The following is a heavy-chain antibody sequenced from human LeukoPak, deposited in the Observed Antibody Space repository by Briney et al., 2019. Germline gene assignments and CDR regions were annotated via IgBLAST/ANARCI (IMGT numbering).Heavy chain of an antibody. D-gene: IGHD3-22*01. CDR3: ARDNSTSRYYYDSSGYYC. CDR2: TYYRSKWYN. V-gene: IGHV6-1*01. Sequence: SQTLSLTCAISGDSVSSNSAAWNWIRQSPSRGLEWLGRTYYRSKWYNDYAVSVKSRITINPDTSKNQFSLKLSSVTAADTAVYYCARDNSTSRYYYDSSGYYCWGQGTLVTVSS. CDR1: GDSVSSNSAA. J-gene: IGHJ4*02.